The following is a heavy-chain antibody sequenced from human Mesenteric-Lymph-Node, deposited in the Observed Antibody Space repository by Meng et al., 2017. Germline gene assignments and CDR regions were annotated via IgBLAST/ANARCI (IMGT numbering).Heavy chain of an antibody. CDR3: ARGLGILLWLRSDYFDY. CDR2: ISGSGGST. J-gene: IGHJ4*02. Sequence: GGSLRLSCAASGFTFSSYAMSWVRQAPGKGLEWVSAISGSGGSTYYADSVKGRFTISRDNSKNTLYLQMNSLRAEDTAVYYCARGLGILLWLRSDYFDYWGQGTLVTVSS. V-gene: IGHV3-23*01. CDR1: GFTFSSYA. D-gene: IGHD5-12*01.